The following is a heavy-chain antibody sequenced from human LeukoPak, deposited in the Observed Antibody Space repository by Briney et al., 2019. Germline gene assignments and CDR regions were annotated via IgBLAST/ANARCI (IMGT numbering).Heavy chain of an antibody. D-gene: IGHD3-22*01. V-gene: IGHV3-7*01. J-gene: IGHJ3*02. CDR1: GLTFSKSW. Sequence: GGSLRLSCAASGLTFSKSWMSWVRQAPGQGLEWVAAIKEDGSEKDCVDSVKVRFNISRDNAKNSLYLQMNSLRAEDTAVYYCARALTSRDSSGYFIDAFDIWGQGTMVTVSS. CDR2: IKEDGSEK. CDR3: ARALTSRDSSGYFIDAFDI.